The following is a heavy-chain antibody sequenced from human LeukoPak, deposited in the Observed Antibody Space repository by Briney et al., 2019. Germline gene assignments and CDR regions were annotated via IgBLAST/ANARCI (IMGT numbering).Heavy chain of an antibody. CDR3: ARDRGYDILTGYYGAEYFQH. D-gene: IGHD3-9*01. CDR2: IWYDGSNK. V-gene: IGHV3-33*01. Sequence: PGRSLRLSCAASGFTFSSYGMHWVRQAPGKGLEWVAVIWYDGSNKYYADSVKGRFTISRDNSKNTLYLQMNSLRAEDTAVYYCARDRGYDILTGYYGAEYFQHWGQGTLVTVSS. CDR1: GFTFSSYG. J-gene: IGHJ1*01.